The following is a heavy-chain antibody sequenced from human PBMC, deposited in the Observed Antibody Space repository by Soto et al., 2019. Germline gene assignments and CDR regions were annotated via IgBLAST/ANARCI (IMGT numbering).Heavy chain of an antibody. V-gene: IGHV4-30-4*01. J-gene: IGHJ4*02. CDR2: IYHSGST. CDR3: ARARRYSSSWFYFDY. D-gene: IGHD6-13*01. Sequence: QVQLQESGPGLVKPSQTLSLTCTVSGGSISTGDYYWSWIRQPPGKGLEWIGYIYHSGSTNYNPSLKSPITISVDTSKNQFSLKLSSVTAADTAVYYCARARRYSSSWFYFDYWGRGTLVTVSS. CDR1: GGSISTGDYY.